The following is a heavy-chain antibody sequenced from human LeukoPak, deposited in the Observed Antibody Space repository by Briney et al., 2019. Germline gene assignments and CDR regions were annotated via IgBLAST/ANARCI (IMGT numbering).Heavy chain of an antibody. CDR2: LYSDGNT. CDR3: ARGVEPLAANTLAY. V-gene: IGHV3-53*01. J-gene: IGHJ4*02. Sequence: GGSLRLSCAASGFTVITNDMTCVRQAPGKGLEWVSALYSDGNTKYADSVQGRFTISRDNSKNTLYLEMNSLSPDDTAVYYCARGVEPLAANTLAYWGQGTLVTVSS. D-gene: IGHD1-14*01. CDR1: GFTVITND.